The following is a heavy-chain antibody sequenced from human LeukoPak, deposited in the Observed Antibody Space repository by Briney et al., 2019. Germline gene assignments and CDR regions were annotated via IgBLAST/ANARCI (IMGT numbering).Heavy chain of an antibody. CDR1: GFTFSTYW. J-gene: IGHJ4*02. V-gene: IGHV3-7*05. CDR2: VKPDGSDQ. CDR3: ARGDGSFDY. Sequence: GGSLILSCEASGFTFSTYWMSWVRQAPGKGLEWVANVKPDGSDQYYVDSVKGRFTISRDNTKNSLYLQMNSLRAEDTAVYYCARGDGSFDYWGQGILVTVSS. D-gene: IGHD5-24*01.